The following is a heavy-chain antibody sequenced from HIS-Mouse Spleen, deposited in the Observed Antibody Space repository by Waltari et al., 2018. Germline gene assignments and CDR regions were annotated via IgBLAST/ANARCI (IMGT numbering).Heavy chain of an antibody. V-gene: IGHV4-39*07. CDR3: AREIPYSSSWYDWYFDL. Sequence: QLQLQESGPGLVKPSETLSLTCTVSGGSISSSSYYWGWIRQPPGKGLEWIGSIHYRASTYYNQSLKSRVTISVDTSKNQFSLKLSAVTAADTAVYYCAREIPYSSSWYDWYFDLWGRGTLVTVSS. D-gene: IGHD6-13*01. CDR2: IHYRAST. CDR1: GGSISSSSYY. J-gene: IGHJ2*01.